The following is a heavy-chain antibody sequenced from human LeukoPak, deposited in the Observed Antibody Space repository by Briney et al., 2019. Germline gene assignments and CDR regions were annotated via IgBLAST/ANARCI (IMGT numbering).Heavy chain of an antibody. V-gene: IGHV4-39*01. J-gene: IGHJ4*02. Sequence: SETLSLTCTVSSGSISSITYYSGWIRQPPGKGLEWIGSTYYSGSTYSSLKSRVTISVDTSKNQFSLKLSSVTAADTAVYYCARLVFGMDYFDYWGQGTLVIVSS. CDR3: ARLVFGMDYFDY. CDR1: SGSISSITYY. CDR2: TYYSGST. D-gene: IGHD3-3*01.